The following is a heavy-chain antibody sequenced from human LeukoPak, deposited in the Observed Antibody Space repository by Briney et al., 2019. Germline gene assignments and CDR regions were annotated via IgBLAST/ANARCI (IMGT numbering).Heavy chain of an antibody. CDR3: AKEETIGSGYYGMDV. J-gene: IGHJ6*02. D-gene: IGHD6-19*01. V-gene: IGHV3-43*01. CDR1: GFTFDDYT. CDR2: ISWDGGST. Sequence: GGSLRLSCAASGFTFDDYTMHWVRQAPGKGLEWVSLISWDGGSTYYADSVKGRFTISRDNSKNSLYLQMSSLRTEDTALYYCAKEETIGSGYYGMDVWGQGTTVTVSS.